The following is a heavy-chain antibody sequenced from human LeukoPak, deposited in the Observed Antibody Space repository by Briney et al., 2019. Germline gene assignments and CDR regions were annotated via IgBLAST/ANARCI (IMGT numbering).Heavy chain of an antibody. CDR2: IRYDGSNT. CDR1: GFTFSSYG. D-gene: IGHD5-12*01. J-gene: IGHJ4*02. CDR3: ARGSGYDFCY. V-gene: IGHV3-30*02. Sequence: GGSLRLSCAASGFTFSSYGMHWVRQAPGKGLEWVAFIRYDGSNTYYADSVKGRFTISRDNSKNTLYLHVNSLRPEDTAVYYCARGSGYDFCYWGQGTLVTVSS.